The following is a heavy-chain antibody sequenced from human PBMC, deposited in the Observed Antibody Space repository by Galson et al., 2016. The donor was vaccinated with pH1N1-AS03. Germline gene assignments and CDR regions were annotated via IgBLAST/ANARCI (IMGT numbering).Heavy chain of an antibody. D-gene: IGHD3-10*01. CDR1: GFTFSSYW. J-gene: IGHJ4*02. CDR2: IDSDGSNT. Sequence: SLRLSCAASGFTFSSYWMHWVRHLPGKGLVWVSGIDSDGSNTYYADSVRGRFTISRDNPKNTLYLQMNSLRAEDTALYYCADPFGLPWGQGTLITVSS. CDR3: ADPFGLP. V-gene: IGHV3-74*01.